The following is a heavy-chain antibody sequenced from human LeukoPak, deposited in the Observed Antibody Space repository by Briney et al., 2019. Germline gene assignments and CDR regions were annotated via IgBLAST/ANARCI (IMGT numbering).Heavy chain of an antibody. D-gene: IGHD4-23*01. V-gene: IGHV3-23*01. Sequence: PGGSLRLSCAVSGFTFSNYAMTWVRQAPGKGLEWVSATSTSGDSTYYADSVKGRFSISRDNSKNTLYLHMNSLRAEDTAVYYCAKGYGGNRPLDYWAREPWSPSPQ. CDR3: AKGYGGNRPLDY. J-gene: IGHJ4*02. CDR2: TSTSGDST. CDR1: GFTFSNYA.